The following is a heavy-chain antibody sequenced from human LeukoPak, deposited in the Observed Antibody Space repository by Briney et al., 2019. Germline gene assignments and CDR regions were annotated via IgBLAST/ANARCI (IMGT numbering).Heavy chain of an antibody. Sequence: GGSLRLSCAASGFTFSSYEMNWVRQAPGKGLEWVSYISSSGSTIYYADSVKGRFTISRDNAKNSLYLQMNSLRAEDTAVYYCAELGITMIGGVWGKGTTVNISS. J-gene: IGHJ6*04. V-gene: IGHV3-48*03. CDR3: AELGITMIGGV. CDR2: ISSSGSTI. CDR1: GFTFSSYE. D-gene: IGHD3-10*02.